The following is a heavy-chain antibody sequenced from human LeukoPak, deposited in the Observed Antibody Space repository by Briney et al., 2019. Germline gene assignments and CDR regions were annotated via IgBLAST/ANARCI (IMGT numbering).Heavy chain of an antibody. Sequence: GGSLRLSCAASGFTFSSYNMNWVRQAPGKGLEWVSYISGPGNTIKYADSVKGRFTISRDNGKNSLYLHMSSLRAEDTAVYYCARDPPALEDFDYWGQGTQVTVSS. V-gene: IGHV3-48*04. CDR2: ISGPGNTI. J-gene: IGHJ4*02. CDR1: GFTFSSYN. CDR3: ARDPPALEDFDY.